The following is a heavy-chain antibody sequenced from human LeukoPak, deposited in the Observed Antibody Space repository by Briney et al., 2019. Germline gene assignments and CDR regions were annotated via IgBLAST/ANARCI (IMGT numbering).Heavy chain of an antibody. V-gene: IGHV1-46*01. Sequence: ASVKVYCKASGYTFTSYYMHWVRQAPGQGLEWMGIINPSGGSTSYAQKFQGRVTMTRDTSTSTVYMELSSLRSEDTAVYYCARDLGRITMVRGAIPDYWGQGTLVTVSS. CDR2: INPSGGST. J-gene: IGHJ4*02. CDR3: ARDLGRITMVRGAIPDY. CDR1: GYTFTSYY. D-gene: IGHD3-10*01.